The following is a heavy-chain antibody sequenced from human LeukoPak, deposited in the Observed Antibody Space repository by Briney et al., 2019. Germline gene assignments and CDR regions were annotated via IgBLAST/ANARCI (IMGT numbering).Heavy chain of an antibody. V-gene: IGHV3-23*01. Sequence: GALRLSCAASGFTFSSYAMSWVRQAPGKGLERVSAISGSGGSTYYADSVKGRFTISRDNSKNTQSLQMNSLRAEDTAVYYCAKDDDWGRYKHWGQGTLVTVSS. CDR3: AKDDDWGRYKH. CDR2: ISGSGGST. J-gene: IGHJ1*01. D-gene: IGHD3-16*01. CDR1: GFTFSSYA.